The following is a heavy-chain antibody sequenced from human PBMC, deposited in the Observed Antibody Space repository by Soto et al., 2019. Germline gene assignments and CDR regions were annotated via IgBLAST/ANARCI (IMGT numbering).Heavy chain of an antibody. Sequence: GGSLRLSCAASGFTFSDYYMSWIRQAPGKGLERDSYISCSGSTIYYADSVKGRFTISRDNAKNSLYLQMNSLRAEDTAVYYCARAGDRGYVYYYMDVWGKGTTVTVS. J-gene: IGHJ6*03. V-gene: IGHV3-11*01. CDR2: ISCSGSTI. CDR3: ARAGDRGYVYYYMDV. D-gene: IGHD7-27*01. CDR1: GFTFSDYY.